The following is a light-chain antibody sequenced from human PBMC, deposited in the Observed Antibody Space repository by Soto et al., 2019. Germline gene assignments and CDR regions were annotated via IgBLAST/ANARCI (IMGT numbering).Light chain of an antibody. CDR1: RRNIASNY. Sequence: NFMLTQPHSVSESPGTTVIISCTRSRRNIASNYVQWYQQRPGSSPTTLIYEDNHRPSGVPDRFSGSIDSSSNSASLTISGLNTEDEADYYCQSYDSSNHVWVFGGGTKVTVL. CDR3: QSYDSSNHVWV. V-gene: IGLV6-57*01. CDR2: EDN. J-gene: IGLJ3*02.